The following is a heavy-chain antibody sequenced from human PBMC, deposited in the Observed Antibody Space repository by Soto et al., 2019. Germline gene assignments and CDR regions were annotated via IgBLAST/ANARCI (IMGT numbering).Heavy chain of an antibody. D-gene: IGHD2-15*01. J-gene: IGHJ4*02. CDR2: IYYSGST. V-gene: IGHV4-31*03. Sequence: LSLSCTVSGGSISSGGYYGSWIRQHPGKGLEWIGYIYYSGSTYYNPSLKSRVTISVDTSKNQFSLKLSSVTAADTAVYYCARGCSGGSCYDYWGQGTLVTVSS. CDR1: GGSISSGGYY. CDR3: ARGCSGGSCYDY.